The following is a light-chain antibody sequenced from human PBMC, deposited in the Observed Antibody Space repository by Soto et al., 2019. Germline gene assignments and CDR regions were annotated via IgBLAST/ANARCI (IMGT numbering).Light chain of an antibody. CDR3: QRYNSYSEA. J-gene: IGKJ1*01. Sequence: DIQMTQSPSTLSGSVGDRVTITCRASQTISSWLAWYQQKPGKAPKLLIYKASTLRSGVPSRFSGSGSGTEFTLTISSLQPDDFATYYCQRYNSYSEAFGQGTKVDMK. CDR2: KAS. V-gene: IGKV1-5*03. CDR1: QTISSW.